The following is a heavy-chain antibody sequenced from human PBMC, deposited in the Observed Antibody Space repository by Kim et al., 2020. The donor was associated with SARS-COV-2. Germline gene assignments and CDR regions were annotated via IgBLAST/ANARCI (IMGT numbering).Heavy chain of an antibody. CDR1: GYTFTSYA. V-gene: IGHV7-4-1*02. D-gene: IGHD3-10*01. J-gene: IGHJ6*02. CDR2: INTNTGNP. Sequence: ASVKVSCKASGYTFTSYAMNWVRQAPGQGLEWMGWINTNTGNPTYAQGFTGRFVFSLDTSVSTAYLQISSLKAEDTAVYYCARVVDGGELFLSYYYYGMDVWGQGTTVTVSS. CDR3: ARVVDGGELFLSYYYYGMDV.